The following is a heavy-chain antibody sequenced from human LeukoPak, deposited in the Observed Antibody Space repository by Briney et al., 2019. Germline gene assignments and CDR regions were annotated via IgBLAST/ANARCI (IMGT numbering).Heavy chain of an antibody. CDR3: ARDISGVDSRYYYGMDV. Sequence: SETLSLTCTVSGGSISSSSYYWGWIRQPPGKGLEWIGSIYHSGSTYYNPSLKSRVTISVDTSKNQFSLKLSSVTAADTAVYYCARDISGVDSRYYYGMDVWGQGTTVTVSS. V-gene: IGHV4-39*07. CDR1: GGSISSSSYY. CDR2: IYHSGST. J-gene: IGHJ6*02. D-gene: IGHD1-26*01.